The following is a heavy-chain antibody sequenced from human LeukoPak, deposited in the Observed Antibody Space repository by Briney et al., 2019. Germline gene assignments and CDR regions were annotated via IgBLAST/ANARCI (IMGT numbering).Heavy chain of an antibody. J-gene: IGHJ6*03. D-gene: IGHD6-19*01. V-gene: IGHV3-30*14. CDR2: ISDNGSLK. CDR1: GFNFNYYP. Sequence: GRSLRLSCAASGFNFNYYPVHWVRQAPGKGVVWVAFISDNGSLKYYADSVKGRFTISRDNSKNTLYLQMNSLRGDDTAVYYCARGRSGSSPVLDYYMDVWGKGTTVTVPS. CDR3: ARGRSGSSPVLDYYMDV.